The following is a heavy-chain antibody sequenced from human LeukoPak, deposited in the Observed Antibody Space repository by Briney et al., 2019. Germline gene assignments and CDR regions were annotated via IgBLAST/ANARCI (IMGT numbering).Heavy chain of an antibody. V-gene: IGHV3-23*01. CDR1: GLIFSSYV. J-gene: IGHJ4*02. CDR3: ASPNYYDTSAFDY. Sequence: PGGSLRLSCAASGLIFSSYVMSWVRQAPGKGLEWVSTISGTGGDTYYTDSVKGRFTISRDNSKNTLYLQMNSLRAEDTAVYYCASPNYYDTSAFDYWGQGTLVTVSS. D-gene: IGHD3-22*01. CDR2: ISGTGGDT.